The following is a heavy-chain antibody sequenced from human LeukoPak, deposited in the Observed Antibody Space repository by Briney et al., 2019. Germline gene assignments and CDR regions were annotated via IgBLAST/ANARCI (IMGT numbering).Heavy chain of an antibody. V-gene: IGHV1-24*01. CDR2: FDPEAGET. J-gene: IGHJ3*02. CDR3: ATEGGVRIGAFDI. Sequence: ASVKVSCKVSGYTLTELSMHWVRQAPGKGLEWMGGFDPEAGETIYAQKSQGRVTMTEDTSTDTAYMELSSLRSEDTAVYYCATEGGVRIGAFDIWGQGTMVTVSS. CDR1: GYTLTELS. D-gene: IGHD1-1*01.